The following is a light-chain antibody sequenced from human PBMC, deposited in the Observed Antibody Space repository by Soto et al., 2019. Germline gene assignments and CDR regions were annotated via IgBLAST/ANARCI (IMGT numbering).Light chain of an antibody. CDR3: QQSYSTLWT. Sequence: DIQMTQSPSSLSASVGDRVTITCRASQSISNYLNWYQQKPGKAPKLLIYAASSLQSGVPSRFSGSGSGTDFTLTISSLQPEDFATYYCQQSYSTLWTFSQGTKVEIK. CDR2: AAS. V-gene: IGKV1-39*01. J-gene: IGKJ1*01. CDR1: QSISNY.